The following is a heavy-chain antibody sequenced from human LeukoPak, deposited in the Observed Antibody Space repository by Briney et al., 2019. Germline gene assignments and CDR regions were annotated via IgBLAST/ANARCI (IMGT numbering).Heavy chain of an antibody. CDR1: GFTFSSYA. Sequence: PGGSLRLPCAASGFTFSSYAMHWVRQAPGKGLEWVAVISYDGSNKYYADSVKGRFTISRDNSKNTLYLQMNSLRAEDTAVYYCARSVDTYDRFIDYWGQGTLVTVSS. CDR2: ISYDGSNK. CDR3: ARSVDTYDRFIDY. V-gene: IGHV3-30-3*01. J-gene: IGHJ4*02. D-gene: IGHD3-22*01.